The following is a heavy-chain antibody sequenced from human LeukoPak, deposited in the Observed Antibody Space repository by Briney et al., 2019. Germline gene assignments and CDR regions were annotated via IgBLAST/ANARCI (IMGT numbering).Heavy chain of an antibody. J-gene: IGHJ6*03. Sequence: PGGSPRLSCVASGFTFSNYAMTWVRQAPGKGLEWVSGISSNSYIHYADSVKGRFTVSRDNAENSLYLQMNSLRAEDTAVYYCARLPGYYYYYYYMDVWGKGTTVTVSS. CDR3: ARLPGYYYYYYYMDV. V-gene: IGHV3-21*01. CDR1: GFTFSNYA. CDR2: ISSNSYI.